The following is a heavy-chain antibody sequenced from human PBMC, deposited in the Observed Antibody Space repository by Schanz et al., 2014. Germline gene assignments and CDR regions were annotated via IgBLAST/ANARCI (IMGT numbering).Heavy chain of an antibody. J-gene: IGHJ4*02. CDR2: IIPSLGLA. CDR3: ARDQSPYTNSSDVRYFDY. V-gene: IGHV1-69*04. D-gene: IGHD6-6*01. Sequence: QVQLVQSGAEVKKPGSSVKVSCKASGGTFSNYAISWVRQAPGQGLEWMGRIIPSLGLAKYEQKFQDKVTITADTSTTTAYMELSGLRSEDTAVYYCARDQSPYTNSSDVRYFDYWGQGSLVTVS. CDR1: GGTFSNYA.